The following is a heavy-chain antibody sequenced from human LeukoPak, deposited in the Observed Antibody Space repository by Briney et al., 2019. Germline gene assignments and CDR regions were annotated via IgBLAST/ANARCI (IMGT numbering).Heavy chain of an antibody. Sequence: PSETLSLTCTVSGGSISSSSYYWGWVRQPPGKGLEWIGSIYYSGSTYYNPSLKSRVTISVDTSKNQFSLKLSSVTAADTAVYYCARDRGHKIGLVVTPLDAFDIWGQGTMVTVSS. CDR2: IYYSGST. CDR1: GGSISSSSYY. J-gene: IGHJ3*02. V-gene: IGHV4-39*07. D-gene: IGHD4-23*01. CDR3: ARDRGHKIGLVVTPLDAFDI.